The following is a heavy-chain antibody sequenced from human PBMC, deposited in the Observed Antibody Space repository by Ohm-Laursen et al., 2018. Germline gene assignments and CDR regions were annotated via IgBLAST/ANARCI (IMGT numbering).Heavy chain of an antibody. CDR2: IWYVGTNK. CDR1: TLTFSNCG. CDR3: ARGSCTSSASAFDM. Sequence: SLRLSCTASTLTFSNCGMHWVRQAPGKGLEWVADIWYVGTNKKYGDSVKGRFTISRDNSKKKLYLQMNSLRVEDTAVYYCARGSCTSSASAFDMWGQGTMVTVSS. D-gene: IGHD2-2*01. J-gene: IGHJ3*02. V-gene: IGHV3-33*01.